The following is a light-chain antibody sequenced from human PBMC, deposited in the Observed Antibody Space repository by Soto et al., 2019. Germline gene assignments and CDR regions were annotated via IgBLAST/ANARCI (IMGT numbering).Light chain of an antibody. J-gene: IGLJ1*01. CDR2: EVT. Sequence: QSALTQPPSASGSPGQSVTISCTGTSSDVGGYDYVSWYQQHPGKAPKLMIYEVTIRPSGVSDRFSGSKSGNTASLTVSGLQDEEEADYYCSSYTGGNPSYVFGTGTKVTVL. CDR3: SSYTGGNPSYV. V-gene: IGLV2-8*01. CDR1: SSDVGGYDY.